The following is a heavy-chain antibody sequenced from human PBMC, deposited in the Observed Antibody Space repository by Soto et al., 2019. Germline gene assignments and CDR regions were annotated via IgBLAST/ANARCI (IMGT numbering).Heavy chain of an antibody. J-gene: IGHJ6*02. D-gene: IGHD2-15*01. Sequence: ASVKVSCKASGYTFTSYAMNWVRQAPGQGPEWMGWINTNTGNPTYAQGFTGRFVFSLDTSVSTAYLQICSLKAEDTAVYYCARRIVVVVADTLLLYYGMDVWGQGTTVTVYS. CDR1: GYTFTSYA. CDR3: ARRIVVVVADTLLLYYGMDV. V-gene: IGHV7-4-1*01. CDR2: INTNTGNP.